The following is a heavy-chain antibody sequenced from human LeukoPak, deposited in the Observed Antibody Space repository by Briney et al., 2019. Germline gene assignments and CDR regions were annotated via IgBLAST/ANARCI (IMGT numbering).Heavy chain of an antibody. D-gene: IGHD2/OR15-2a*01. CDR1: GFTFSNYG. V-gene: IGHV3-30*02. J-gene: IGHJ5*02. CDR3: AKEFSVKINRNNNWLDP. Sequence: GGSLRLSCATSGFTFSNYGMHWVRQAPGKGLDWVAFIRYDGSDKYYADSVKGRFTISRDNSKNTLNLQMSSLRPEDTALYYCAKEFSVKINRNNNWLDPWGQGTLVTVSS. CDR2: IRYDGSDK.